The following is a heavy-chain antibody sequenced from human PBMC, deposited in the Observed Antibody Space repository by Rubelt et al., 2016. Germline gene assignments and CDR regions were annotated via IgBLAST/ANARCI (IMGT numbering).Heavy chain of an antibody. CDR1: GGSFSGYY. CDR2: INHSGST. D-gene: IGHD3-9*01. Sequence: QVQLQQWGAGLLKPSETLSLTCAVYGGSFSGYYWSWIRQPPGKGLEWIGEINHSGSTNYNPSRKSRVTISVDTSKNQFSLKLSSVTAADTAVYYCARGRDPLRYFDWALDYWGQGTLVTVSS. CDR3: ARGRDPLRYFDWALDY. V-gene: IGHV4-34*01. J-gene: IGHJ4*02.